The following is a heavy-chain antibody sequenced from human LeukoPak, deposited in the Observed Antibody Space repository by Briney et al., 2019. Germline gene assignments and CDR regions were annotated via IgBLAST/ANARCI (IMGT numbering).Heavy chain of an antibody. D-gene: IGHD5-24*01. V-gene: IGHV1-69*04. CDR2: IIPIFGIA. CDR3: ARGEEMAPTGFDY. Sequence: SVKVSCKASGGTFSSYAISWVRQAPGQGLEWVGRIIPIFGIANYAQKFQGRVTITADKSTSTAYMELSSLRSEDTAVYYCARGEEMAPTGFDYWGQGTLVTVSS. CDR1: GGTFSSYA. J-gene: IGHJ4*02.